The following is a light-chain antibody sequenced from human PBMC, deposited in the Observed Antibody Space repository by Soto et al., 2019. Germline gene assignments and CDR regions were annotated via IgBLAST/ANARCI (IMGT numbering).Light chain of an antibody. CDR3: QQYNNWPPVT. Sequence: EIVMTQSPATLSVSPGERATLSCRASQSVSSNLAWYQQKPGQAPRILIYGASTRAAGISARFSGSGSGTEFTLTISSLQSEDFAVYYCQQYNNWPPVTFGGGTKVEIK. J-gene: IGKJ4*01. CDR2: GAS. CDR1: QSVSSN. V-gene: IGKV3-15*01.